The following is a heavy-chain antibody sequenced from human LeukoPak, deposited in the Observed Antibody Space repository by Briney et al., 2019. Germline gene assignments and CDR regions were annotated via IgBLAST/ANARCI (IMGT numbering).Heavy chain of an antibody. CDR1: GFTFDVYG. J-gene: IGHJ4*02. CDR2: ISRSSSYI. D-gene: IGHD2-2*01. V-gene: IGHV3-21*01. Sequence: GGSLRLSCAASGFTFDVYGMTWVRQPPGKGREWVSSISRSSSYIYYADSVKGRFTISRDNAKNSLYLQMNSLRAEDTAVYYCARALGVVVPAAYDYWGQGTLVTVSS. CDR3: ARALGVVVPAAYDY.